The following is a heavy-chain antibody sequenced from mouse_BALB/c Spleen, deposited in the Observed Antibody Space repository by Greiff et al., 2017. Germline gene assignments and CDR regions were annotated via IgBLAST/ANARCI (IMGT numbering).Heavy chain of an antibody. Sequence: EVQVVESGPGLVKPSQSLSLTCTASGYSITSDYVWNWIRQLPGNKLGWLGYISYSGSTSYNPSLKSRISITRDTSKNQFFLQLNSVTTEDTATYYSARSKGIRYYHYAGCCIDYWGQGTLVTVSA. V-gene: IGHV3-2*02. CDR1: GYSITSDYV. CDR3: ARSKGIRYYHYAGCCIDY. CDR2: ISYSGST. D-gene: IGHD2-4*01. J-gene: IGHJ3*01.